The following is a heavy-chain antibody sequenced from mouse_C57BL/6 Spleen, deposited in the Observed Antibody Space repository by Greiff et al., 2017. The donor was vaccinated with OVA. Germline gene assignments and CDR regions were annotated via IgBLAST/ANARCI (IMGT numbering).Heavy chain of an antibody. CDR1: GYTFTSYD. CDR2: IYPRDGST. J-gene: IGHJ2*01. CDR3: ARLGYDYDGTSTFDY. D-gene: IGHD2-4*01. V-gene: IGHV1-85*01. Sequence: VKLQESGPELVKPGASVKLSCKASGYTFTSYDINWVKQRPGQGLEWIGWIYPRDGSTKYNEKFKGKATLTVDTSSSTAYMELHSLTSEDSAVYFCARLGYDYDGTSTFDYWGQGTTLTVSS.